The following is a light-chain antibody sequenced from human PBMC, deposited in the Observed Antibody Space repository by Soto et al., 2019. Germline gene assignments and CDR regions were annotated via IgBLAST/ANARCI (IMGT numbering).Light chain of an antibody. CDR3: QSYDSSLSGSDV. CDR1: SSNIGAGYD. J-gene: IGLJ1*01. V-gene: IGLV1-40*01. Sequence: QSVLTQPPSVSGAPGQRVTISCTGSSSNIGAGYDVHWYQQLPGTAPKLLIYGNNNRPSGVPDRFSGSKSGTSAPLAITGLQAEDEADYYCQSYDSSLSGSDVFGTGTKVTVL. CDR2: GNN.